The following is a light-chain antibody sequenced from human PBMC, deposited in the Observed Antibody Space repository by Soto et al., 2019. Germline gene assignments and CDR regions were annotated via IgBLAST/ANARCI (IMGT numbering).Light chain of an antibody. CDR1: SSDVGGYNY. V-gene: IGLV2-8*01. CDR2: EVS. Sequence: QSVLTQPPSASGSPGQSVTISCTGTSSDVGGYNYVSWYQQHPGKVPKLMIYEVSKRPSGVPDRFARSKSGKTASLTVSGLQAEDEADYYCSSYAGSNNLVFGGGTQLTVL. J-gene: IGLJ3*02. CDR3: SSYAGSNNLV.